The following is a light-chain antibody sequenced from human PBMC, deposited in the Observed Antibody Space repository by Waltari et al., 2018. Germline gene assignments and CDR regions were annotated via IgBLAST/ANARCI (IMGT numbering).Light chain of an antibody. CDR3: ATWDDSLNGWV. CDR2: RND. Sequence: QSLLTQAPSASAPPGQRITMTCSGSNSNIGKKTVNWYQQLPGTAPKLLVYRNDQRPSEVPDRFSGSRSGTSASLAISGLQFDDEADYYCATWDDSLNGWVFGGGTRLTVL. CDR1: NSNIGKKT. J-gene: IGLJ3*02. V-gene: IGLV1-44*01.